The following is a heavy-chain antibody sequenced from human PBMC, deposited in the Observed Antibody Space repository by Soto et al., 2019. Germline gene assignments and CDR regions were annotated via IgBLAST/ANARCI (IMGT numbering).Heavy chain of an antibody. J-gene: IGHJ6*03. CDR3: ARELRSYYYYMDV. CDR1: GYTFTSYY. D-gene: IGHD3-3*01. V-gene: IGHV1-46*01. CDR2: INPSGGST. Sequence: ASVKVSCKASGYTFTSYYMHWVRQAPGQGLEWMGIINPSGGSTSYAQKFQGRVTMTRDTSTSTVYMELRSLRSDDTAVYYCARELRSYYYYMDVWGKGTTVTVSS.